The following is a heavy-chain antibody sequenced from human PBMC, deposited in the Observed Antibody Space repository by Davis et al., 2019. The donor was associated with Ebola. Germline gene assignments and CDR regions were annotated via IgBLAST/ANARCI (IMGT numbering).Heavy chain of an antibody. CDR1: GFTFSDYY. V-gene: IGHV3-11*01. CDR3: ARGRFGELPFDY. CDR2: ISSSGSTI. Sequence: PGGSLRLSCAASGFTFSDYYMSWIRQAPGKGLEWVSYISSSGSTIYYADSVKGRFTISRHNSKNTLYLQMNSLRAEDTAVYYCARGRFGELPFDYWGQGTLVTVSS. J-gene: IGHJ4*02. D-gene: IGHD3-10*01.